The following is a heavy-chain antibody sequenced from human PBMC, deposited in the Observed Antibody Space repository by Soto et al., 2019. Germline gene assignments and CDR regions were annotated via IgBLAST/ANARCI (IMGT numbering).Heavy chain of an antibody. CDR3: ARDRGYYDSSGYYYAPGYFQH. J-gene: IGHJ1*01. V-gene: IGHV3-7*03. CDR1: GFTFSSYW. D-gene: IGHD3-22*01. Sequence: GGSLRLSCAASGFTFSSYWMSWVRQAPGKGLEWVANIKQDGGEEYYVDSVKGRFTISRDNAKNSLYLQMNSLRAEDTAVYYCARDRGYYDSSGYYYAPGYFQHWGQGTLVTVSS. CDR2: IKQDGGEE.